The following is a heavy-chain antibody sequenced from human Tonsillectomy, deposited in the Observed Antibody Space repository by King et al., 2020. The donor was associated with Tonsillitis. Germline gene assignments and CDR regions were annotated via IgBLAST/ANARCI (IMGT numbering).Heavy chain of an antibody. CDR1: GFTFKDYA. CDR3: ARARYTDNELPPTFFHH. J-gene: IGHJ1*01. V-gene: IGHV3-9*01. CDR2: ISWNSAGV. D-gene: IGHD2-2*02. Sequence: VQLVESGGGLVQPGRSLRLSCAASGFTFKDYAMHWVRQAPGKGLEWVSGISWNSAGVDYVDSVKGRFTISRDNAKNSLYLQMNSLRPEDTALYFCARARYTDNELPPTFFHHWGQGTQVTVAS.